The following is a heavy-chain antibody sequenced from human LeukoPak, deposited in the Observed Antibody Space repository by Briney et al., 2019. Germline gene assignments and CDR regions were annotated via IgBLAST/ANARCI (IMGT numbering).Heavy chain of an antibody. Sequence: GGSLRLSCAASGFTFSDYYMSWIRQAPGKGLEWVSHISSGSTIYYADSAKGRFTISRDNTKNSLYLQMNSLRAEDTAVYYCARDYYGSGTMDVWGQGTTVTVSS. D-gene: IGHD3-10*01. CDR3: ARDYYGSGTMDV. V-gene: IGHV3-11*01. CDR2: ISSGSTI. CDR1: GFTFSDYY. J-gene: IGHJ6*02.